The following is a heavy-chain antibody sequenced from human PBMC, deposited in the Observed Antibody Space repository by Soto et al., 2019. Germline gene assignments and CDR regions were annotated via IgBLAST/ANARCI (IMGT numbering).Heavy chain of an antibody. J-gene: IGHJ4*02. CDR3: ARGAGAYGGNFSPAFDY. CDR1: GFTFSHYA. D-gene: IGHD1-26*01. V-gene: IGHV3-30-3*01. Sequence: QVQLVESGGGVVQPGRSLRLSCEASGFTFSHYAMHWVRQPPGKGLEWVAIIAYDGSNKYYADSGKGRFTISRDNSKDTLYQQMNSLRAEDTAVYYCARGAGAYGGNFSPAFDYWGQGTLVTVAS. CDR2: IAYDGSNK.